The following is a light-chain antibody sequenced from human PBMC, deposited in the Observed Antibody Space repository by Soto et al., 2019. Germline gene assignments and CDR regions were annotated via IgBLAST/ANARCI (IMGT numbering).Light chain of an antibody. J-gene: IGKJ3*01. CDR2: AAS. CDR3: QQYNNWPPGAT. CDR1: HDIARW. Sequence: DIQMTQSPSYVSAFVGDRVAITCRASHDIARWLAWYQQQPGKAPRLLIYAASSLQSGVPTRFSGSGSGTDFALTITSLQSEDSAVYYCQQYNNWPPGATFGPGTKV. V-gene: IGKV1-12*01.